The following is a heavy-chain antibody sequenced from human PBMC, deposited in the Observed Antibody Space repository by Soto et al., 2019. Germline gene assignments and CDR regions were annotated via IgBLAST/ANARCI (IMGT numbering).Heavy chain of an antibody. D-gene: IGHD1-1*01. CDR3: ARDQLAAYYYYGMDV. CDR1: GFTFSSYA. J-gene: IGHJ6*02. V-gene: IGHV3-30-3*01. CDR2: ISYDGSNK. Sequence: PGGSLRLSCAASGFTFSSYAMHWVRQAPGKGLEWVAVISYDGSNKYYADSVKGRFTISRDNSKNTLYLQMNSLRAEDTAVYYCARDQLAAYYYYGMDVWGQGTTVTVSS.